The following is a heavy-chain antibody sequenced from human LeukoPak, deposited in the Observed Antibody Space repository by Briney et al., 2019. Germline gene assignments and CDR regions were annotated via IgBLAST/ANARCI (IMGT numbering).Heavy chain of an antibody. D-gene: IGHD4-17*01. CDR1: GFTFSSYA. J-gene: IGHJ4*02. CDR3: AKHDYGDYDADGFDY. Sequence: GGSLRLSCAASGFTFSSYAMNWVRQAPGKGLAWVSGINSSGGSTYYADSVKGRFTISRDNSKNTLYLQMNSLRAEDTAVYYCAKHDYGDYDADGFDYWGQGTLVTVSS. V-gene: IGHV3-23*01. CDR2: INSSGGST.